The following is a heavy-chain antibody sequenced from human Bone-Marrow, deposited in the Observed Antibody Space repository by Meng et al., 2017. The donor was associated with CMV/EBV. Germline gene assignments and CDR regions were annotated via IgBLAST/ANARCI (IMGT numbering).Heavy chain of an antibody. D-gene: IGHD2-2*02. CDR2: INPSGGST. J-gene: IGHJ5*02. CDR1: GYTFTSYY. CDR3: ARGLVVVPAAIPWWFDP. Sequence: ASVKVSCKASGYTFTSYYMHWVRQAPGQGLERMGIINPSGGSTSYAQKFQGRVTMTRDTSTSTVYMELSSLRSEDTAVYYCARGLVVVPAAIPWWFDPWGQGTLVTVSS. V-gene: IGHV1-46*01.